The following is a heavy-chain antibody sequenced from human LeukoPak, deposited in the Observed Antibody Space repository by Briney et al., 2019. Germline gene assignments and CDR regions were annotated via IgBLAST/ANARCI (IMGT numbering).Heavy chain of an antibody. J-gene: IGHJ4*02. CDR2: ISSDGSFI. V-gene: IGHV3-21*01. CDR1: GFSFSNYA. CDR3: AIFGGYSGYDLFDY. D-gene: IGHD5-12*01. Sequence: GGSLRLSCAASGFSFSNYAMNWVRQAPGRGLEWVSSISSDGSFIFYGDSVRGRFTISRDNAKNSVYLQMKSLSADDTAVYYCAIFGGYSGYDLFDYWGQGALVTVSS.